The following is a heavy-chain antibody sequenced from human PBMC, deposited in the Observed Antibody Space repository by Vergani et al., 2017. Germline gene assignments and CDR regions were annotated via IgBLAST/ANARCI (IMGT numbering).Heavy chain of an antibody. CDR3: ARLSRSGRSSSSPEDEEGVIY. D-gene: IGHD6-6*01. J-gene: IGHJ4*02. CDR2: IYPGDSDT. V-gene: IGHV5-51*03. CDR1: GYSFTSYW. Sequence: EVQLVQSGAEVKKPGESLKISCKGSGYSFTSYWIGWVRQMPGKGLEWMGIIYPGDSDTRYSPSFQGQVTISADKSISTAYLQWSSLKASDTAMYYCARLSRSGRSSSSPEDEEGVIYWGQGTLVTVSS.